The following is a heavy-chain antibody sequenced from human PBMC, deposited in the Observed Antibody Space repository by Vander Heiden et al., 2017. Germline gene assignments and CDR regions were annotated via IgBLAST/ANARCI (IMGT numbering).Heavy chain of an antibody. V-gene: IGHV1-2*02. J-gene: IGHJ3*01. CDR1: GYTCSGYY. D-gene: IGHD4-4*01. Sequence: VQSGAEVKKPGASVKVSCKASGYTCSGYYVHWVRQAPGQGLDWMEWINPNNGDTNYAQKFQGRFTMTRDTSISTAYMESSRLRSDDTALYFCARGNAYTKGDVLDLWGQGTVVTVSS. CDR2: INPNNGDT. CDR3: ARGNAYTKGDVLDL.